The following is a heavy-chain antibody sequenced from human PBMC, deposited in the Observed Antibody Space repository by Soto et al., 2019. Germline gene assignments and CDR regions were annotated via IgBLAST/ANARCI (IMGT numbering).Heavy chain of an antibody. CDR3: ARHSFCGGDCYLDY. D-gene: IGHD2-21*02. V-gene: IGHV4-30-4*01. CDR2: IYYSGST. Sequence: SETLSLTCTVSGGSISSGDYYWSWIRQPPGKGLEWIGYIYYSGSTYYNPSLKSRVTISVDTSKNQFSLKLSSVTAADTAVYYCARHSFCGGDCYLDYWGHGTLVTVSS. CDR1: GGSISSGDYY. J-gene: IGHJ4*01.